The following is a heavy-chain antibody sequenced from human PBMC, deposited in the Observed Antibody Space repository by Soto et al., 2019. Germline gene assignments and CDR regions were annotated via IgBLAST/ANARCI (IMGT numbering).Heavy chain of an antibody. J-gene: IGHJ6*02. D-gene: IGHD2-8*01. CDR3: ARGDSTDCSNGVCSFFYNHDMDV. Sequence: QVQLVQSGAEVKKPGASVKVSCKASGYSFTDYHIHWVRQAPGQGLEWLGRINPKSGGRSTAQKFQGWVAMTTDTSISKATMELTRLTSGDTAIYYCARGDSTDCSNGVCSFFYNHDMDVWGQGTTVTVSS. V-gene: IGHV1-2*04. CDR1: GYSFTDYH. CDR2: INPKSGGR.